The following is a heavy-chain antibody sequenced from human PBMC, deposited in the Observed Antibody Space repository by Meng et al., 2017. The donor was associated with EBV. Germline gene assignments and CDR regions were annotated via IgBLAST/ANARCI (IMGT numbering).Heavy chain of an antibody. Sequence: VQVLESGGGLVQPGGSLRLSCTASGFTFRNYGMTWVRQAPGKGLEWVSSINTSGGNTHYADSVEGRFTISRDNSKNTLYLQMNSLRAEDTVVYYCANQLWDGGEWGQGTLVTVSS. J-gene: IGHJ4*02. CDR2: INTSGGNT. D-gene: IGHD3-16*01. CDR1: GFTFRNYG. CDR3: ANQLWDGGE. V-gene: IGHV3-23*01.